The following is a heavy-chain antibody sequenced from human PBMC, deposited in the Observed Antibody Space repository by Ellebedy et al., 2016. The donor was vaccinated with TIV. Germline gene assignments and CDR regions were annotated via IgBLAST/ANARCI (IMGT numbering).Heavy chain of an antibody. CDR2: AKNKRDSHTT. J-gene: IGHJ4*02. CDR3: ARDKIVGPTVLDY. D-gene: IGHD1-26*01. V-gene: IGHV3-72*01. CDR1: GFTFSDHY. Sequence: GGSLRLSCAASGFTFSDHYMDWVRQAPGKGLEWVGRAKNKRDSHTTEYAASVKGRFTISRDDSKNSLYLQMNSLRAEDTAVYYCARDKIVGPTVLDYWGRGALVAVSS.